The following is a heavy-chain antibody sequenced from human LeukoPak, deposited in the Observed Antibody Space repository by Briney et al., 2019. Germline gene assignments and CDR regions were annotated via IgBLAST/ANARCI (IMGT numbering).Heavy chain of an antibody. V-gene: IGHV3-66*01. CDR3: ARGCYYDSSDYYSDAFDI. CDR2: IYTGGST. D-gene: IGHD3-22*01. CDR1: GIIVSNNY. Sequence: GGSLRLSCAASGIIVSNNYMSCVRQAPGKGLEWVSVIYTGGSTHYADSVRGRFTISRDNSKNTLYLQMNSLRAEDTAVYYCARGCYYDSSDYYSDAFDIWGQGTMVTVSS. J-gene: IGHJ3*02.